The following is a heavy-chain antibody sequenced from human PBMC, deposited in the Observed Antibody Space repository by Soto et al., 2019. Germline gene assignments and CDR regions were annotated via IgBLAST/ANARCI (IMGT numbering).Heavy chain of an antibody. CDR2: ISSPGLNK. CDR1: HFPFPSYT. CDR3: VRGKNVAAAGFEDRFVH. D-gene: IGHD6-13*01. Sequence: YLSLSCVCSHFPFPSYTLHWIGPGPSAWPDWEDPISSPGLNKHYADSVRGRFTISSDNASNTLYLQMNSLRVEDTALSYCVRGKNVAAAGFEDRFVHWGQGTVV. V-gene: IGHV3-30-3*01. J-gene: IGHJ4*02.